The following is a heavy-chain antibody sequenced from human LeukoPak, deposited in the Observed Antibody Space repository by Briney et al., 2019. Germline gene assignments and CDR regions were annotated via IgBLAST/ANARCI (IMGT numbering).Heavy chain of an antibody. CDR1: GFRFRNYA. V-gene: IGHV3-23*01. CDR3: AKRNVFKAHNWFDP. J-gene: IGHJ5*02. Sequence: PGGSLRLSCAASGFRFRNYAMSWVRQAPGKGLEWVSAISGSGGSTYYADSVKGRFTISRDNSKNTLYLQMNSLRAEDTAVYYCAKRNVFKAHNWFDPWGQGTLVTVSS. CDR2: ISGSGGST.